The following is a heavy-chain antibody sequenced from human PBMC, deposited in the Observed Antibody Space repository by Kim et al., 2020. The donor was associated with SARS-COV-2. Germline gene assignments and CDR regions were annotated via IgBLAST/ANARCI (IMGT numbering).Heavy chain of an antibody. J-gene: IGHJ5*02. CDR1: GGSISSSSYY. CDR2: IYYSGST. CDR3: ATVNAPFRWAAAGTWWFDP. D-gene: IGHD6-13*01. Sequence: SETLSLTCTVSGGSISSSSYYWGWIRQPPGKGLEWIGSIYYSGSTYYNPSLKSRVTISVDTSKNQFSLKLSSVTAADTAVYYCATVNAPFRWAAAGTWWFDPWGQGTLVTVSS. V-gene: IGHV4-39*01.